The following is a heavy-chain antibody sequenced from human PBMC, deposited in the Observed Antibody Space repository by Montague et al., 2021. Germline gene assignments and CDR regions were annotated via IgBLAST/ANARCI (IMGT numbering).Heavy chain of an antibody. CDR2: ISGSGGST. CDR1: GFTFSSYA. CDR3: AKEEEYCSGDSCYIDY. J-gene: IGHJ4*02. V-gene: IGHV3-23*01. Sequence: SLRLSCAASGFTFSSYAMSWVRQAPGEGLEWVSAISGSGGSTYYADSVKGRFTISRDNSKNTLYLQMNSLRAEDTAVYSCAKEEEYCSGDSCYIDYWGQGTLVTVSS. D-gene: IGHD2-15*01.